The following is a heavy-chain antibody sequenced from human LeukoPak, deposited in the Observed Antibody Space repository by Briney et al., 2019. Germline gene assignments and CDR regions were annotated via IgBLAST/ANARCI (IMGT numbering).Heavy chain of an antibody. J-gene: IGHJ4*02. CDR1: GGSISSYY. Sequence: PSETLSLTCTVSGGSISSYYWSWIRQPPGKGLEWIGYIYYSGSTNYNPSLKSRVTKSVDTSKNQFSLKLSSVTAADTAVYYCARDYYDSSGYVVDWGQGTLVTVSS. V-gene: IGHV4-59*12. CDR3: ARDYYDSSGYVVD. D-gene: IGHD3-22*01. CDR2: IYYSGST.